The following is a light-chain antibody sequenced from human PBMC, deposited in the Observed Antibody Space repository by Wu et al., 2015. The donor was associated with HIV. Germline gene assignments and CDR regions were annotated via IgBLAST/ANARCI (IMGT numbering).Light chain of an antibody. V-gene: IGKV3/OR2-268*02. Sequence: IVLTQSPATLSLSPGERATLSCRASQSVTSNYLAWYQQKPGQAPRLLIYATSNRATGIPDRISGSGSGTLFTLTISSLQPEDFATYWCQEYYPTRTWTFGQGTRVEIK. CDR3: QEYYPTRTWT. CDR2: ATS. J-gene: IGKJ1*01. CDR1: QSVTSNY.